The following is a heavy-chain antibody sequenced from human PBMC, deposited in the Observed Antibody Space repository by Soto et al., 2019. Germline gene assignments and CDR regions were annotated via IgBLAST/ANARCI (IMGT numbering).Heavy chain of an antibody. J-gene: IGHJ5*02. D-gene: IGHD5-12*01. Sequence: PSETLSLTCAVYGGSFSGYYWNWIRQPPGKGLEWIGEINHSGSTNYNPSLKSRVTISVDTSKNQFSLKLSSVTAADTAVYYCARWLLSGYDYFWFDPWGQGTLVTVSS. CDR2: INHSGST. CDR3: ARWLLSGYDYFWFDP. V-gene: IGHV4-34*01. CDR1: GGSFSGYY.